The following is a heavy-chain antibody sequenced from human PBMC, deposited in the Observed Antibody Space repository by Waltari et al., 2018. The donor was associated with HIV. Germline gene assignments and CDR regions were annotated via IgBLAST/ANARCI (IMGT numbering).Heavy chain of an antibody. CDR1: GYTFAKSG. Sequence: QVQFVQSGAEAKKPGASVQVSCKSSGYTFAKSGLHWVRQAPGQRLEWMGWINTGNGNTKYSQSFQGRLIITRDTSANIAYMELSTLRSEDTAVYYCARGISKFPSVWYEGYFDPWGQGTLVTVSS. CDR3: ARGISKFPSVWYEGYFDP. CDR2: INTGNGNT. D-gene: IGHD6-19*01. J-gene: IGHJ5*02. V-gene: IGHV1-3*04.